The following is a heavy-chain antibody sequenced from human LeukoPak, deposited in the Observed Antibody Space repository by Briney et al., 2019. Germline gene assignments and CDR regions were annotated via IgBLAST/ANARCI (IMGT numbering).Heavy chain of an antibody. CDR2: ISGSGGDT. Sequence: GGSLRLSCAASGFTFTSYAMSWVRQAPGKGLEWVSAISGSGGDTYYADSVKGRFTISRDNSKNTLYLQMNSLRAEDTAVYYCAKVQAWSHSNENWFDPWGQGTLVTVSS. V-gene: IGHV3-23*01. D-gene: IGHD1-1*01. J-gene: IGHJ5*02. CDR3: AKVQAWSHSNENWFDP. CDR1: GFTFTSYA.